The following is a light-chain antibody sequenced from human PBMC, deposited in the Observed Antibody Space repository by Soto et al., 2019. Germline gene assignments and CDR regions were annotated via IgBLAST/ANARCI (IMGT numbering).Light chain of an antibody. J-gene: IGKJ4*01. Sequence: EIVLTQSPGTLSLSPGERATLSCRASQSVSSATYLAWYQQKPGQAPRLLIYGASSRAAGIPDRFSGSGSGTDFTLTIIRLEPEDFAVYYCQQYGDSPLTFGGGTKVETK. CDR2: GAS. CDR3: QQYGDSPLT. CDR1: QSVSSATY. V-gene: IGKV3-20*01.